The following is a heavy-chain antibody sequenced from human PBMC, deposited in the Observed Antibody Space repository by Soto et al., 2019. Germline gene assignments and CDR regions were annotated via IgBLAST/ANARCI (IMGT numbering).Heavy chain of an antibody. Sequence: SLRLSCAASGFIFNNYWMHWVRQAPGKGLVWVARINGDGTTTYVDSVKGRLGISRDNAKNMVYLQMNSPRVEDTAMYYCGKGSGPRGRPYWGQGISVTVS. V-gene: IGHV3-74*01. CDR2: INGDGTT. CDR3: GKGSGPRGRPY. CDR1: GFIFNNYW. J-gene: IGHJ4*02. D-gene: IGHD6-25*01.